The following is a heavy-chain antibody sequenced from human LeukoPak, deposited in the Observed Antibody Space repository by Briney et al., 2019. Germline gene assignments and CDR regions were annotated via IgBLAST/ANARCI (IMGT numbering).Heavy chain of an antibody. Sequence: SETLSLTCTVSGGSISSGGYYWSWIRQHPGKGLEWIGYIYYSGSTYYNPSLKSRVTISVDTSKNQFSLKLSSVTAADTAVYYCAREDDEDKWYFDLWGRGTLVTVSS. CDR2: IYYSGST. CDR3: AREDDEDKWYFDL. V-gene: IGHV4-31*03. D-gene: IGHD3-3*01. CDR1: GGSISSGGYY. J-gene: IGHJ2*01.